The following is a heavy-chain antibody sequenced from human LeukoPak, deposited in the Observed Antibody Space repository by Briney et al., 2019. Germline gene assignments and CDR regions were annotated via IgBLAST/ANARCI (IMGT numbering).Heavy chain of an antibody. CDR3: AKAGGDDWIGYFDY. CDR2: ISSRGSTI. J-gene: IGHJ4*02. V-gene: IGHV3-48*04. CDR1: GSTFSSYG. Sequence: GGSLRLSCAASGSTFSSYGMHWVRQAPGKGLEWVSYISSRGSTIYYADSVKGRFTISRDNAKNSLYLQMNSLRAEDTAVYYCAKAGGDDWIGYFDYWGQGTLVTVSS. D-gene: IGHD2-2*03.